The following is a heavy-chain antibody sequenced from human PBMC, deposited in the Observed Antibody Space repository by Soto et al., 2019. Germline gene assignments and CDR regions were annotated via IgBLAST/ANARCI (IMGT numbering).Heavy chain of an antibody. Sequence: QVQLVQSGAEVKRPGSSVKVSCKASGGTFSSNSINWVRQAPVQGLEWMGSIIPLFGTTDYAQNFQGRVKISADKFTTTAYMELSSLRSEDTAVYFCARAVLSSSRPSYYEYGMDVWGQGTTVTVSS. D-gene: IGHD3-16*01. V-gene: IGHV1-69*06. J-gene: IGHJ6*02. CDR1: GGTFSSNS. CDR3: ARAVLSSSRPSYYEYGMDV. CDR2: IIPLFGTT.